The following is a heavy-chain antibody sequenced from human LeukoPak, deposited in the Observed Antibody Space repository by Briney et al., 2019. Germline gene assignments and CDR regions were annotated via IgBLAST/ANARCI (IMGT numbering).Heavy chain of an antibody. Sequence: ASVKVSCKASGVTFNNDVITWVRQAPGQGLEWMGIINPSGGSTSYAQKFQGRVTITADKSTSSTYMELSSLRSEDTAVYYCASCSSAWYNWFDPWGQGTLVTVSS. D-gene: IGHD6-19*01. CDR2: INPSGGST. CDR1: GVTFNNDV. V-gene: IGHV1-46*02. J-gene: IGHJ5*02. CDR3: ASCSSAWYNWFDP.